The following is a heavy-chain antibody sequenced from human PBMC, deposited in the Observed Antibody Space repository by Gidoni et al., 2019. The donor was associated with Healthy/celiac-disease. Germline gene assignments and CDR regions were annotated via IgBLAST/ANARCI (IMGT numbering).Heavy chain of an antibody. Sequence: QVQLVESGGGVVQPGRSLRLSCAASGFTVSSYGMHWVRQAPGKGLEWVAVIWYDGSNKYYANSVKGRFTISRDNSKNTLYLQMNSLRAEDTAVYYCARAGHGYYYYGMDVWGQGTTVTVSS. CDR2: IWYDGSNK. V-gene: IGHV3-33*01. CDR3: ARAGHGYYYYGMDV. J-gene: IGHJ6*02. CDR1: GFTVSSYG.